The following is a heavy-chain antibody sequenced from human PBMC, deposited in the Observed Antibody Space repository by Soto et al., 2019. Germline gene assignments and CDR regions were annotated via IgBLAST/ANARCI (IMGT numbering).Heavy chain of an antibody. J-gene: IGHJ4*02. CDR1: GGSISSYY. Sequence: QVQLQKSGPGLVKPSETLSLMCTVSGGSISSYYWSWIRQPPGKGLEWIGYIYYSGSTNYNPSLKRLVTISVDTSKNQFSLKLSSVTAADTAVYYCARERRDGYKHYFDYWGQGTLVTVSS. CDR3: ARERRDGYKHYFDY. V-gene: IGHV4-59*01. D-gene: IGHD5-12*01. CDR2: IYYSGST.